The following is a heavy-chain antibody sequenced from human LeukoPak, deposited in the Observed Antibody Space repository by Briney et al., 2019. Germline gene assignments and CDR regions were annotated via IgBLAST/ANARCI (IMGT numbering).Heavy chain of an antibody. V-gene: IGHV3-48*04. CDR2: ISSSSSTI. CDR3: ARDSSMVRGMFEC. D-gene: IGHD3-10*01. CDR1: GFTFSSYN. Sequence: GGSLRLSCAASGFTFSSYNMNWLRQAPGKGREWVSYISSSSSTIYYADSVKGRFTISRDNAKNSLYLQMNSLRAEDTSVDYVARDSSMVRGMFECWGQGALVPVS. J-gene: IGHJ4*02.